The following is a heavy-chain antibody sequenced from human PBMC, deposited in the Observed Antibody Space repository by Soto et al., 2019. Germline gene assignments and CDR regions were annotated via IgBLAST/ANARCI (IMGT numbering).Heavy chain of an antibody. V-gene: IGHV3-23*01. Sequence: PGGSLRLSCAASGFTFSSYAMSWVRQAPGKGLEWVSAISCSGGSTYYADSVKGRFTISRDNSKNTLYLQMNSLRAEDTAVYYCANPHGYYYDSSGYPFDYWGQGTLVTVSS. CDR1: GFTFSSYA. J-gene: IGHJ4*02. D-gene: IGHD3-22*01. CDR3: ANPHGYYYDSSGYPFDY. CDR2: ISCSGGST.